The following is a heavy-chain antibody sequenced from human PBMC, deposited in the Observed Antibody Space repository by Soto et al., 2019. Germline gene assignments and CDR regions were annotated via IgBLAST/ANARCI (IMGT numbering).Heavy chain of an antibody. D-gene: IGHD3-3*01. CDR1: GFTFSNAW. Sequence: GGALRLSCAASGFTFSNAWMSWVRQAPGKGLEWVGRIKSKTDGGTTDYAAPVKGRFTISRDDSKNTLYLQMNSLKTEDTAVYYCTTEADVLRVVEWWDRLDVWGQGTTVTVSS. CDR2: IKSKTDGGTT. CDR3: TTEADVLRVVEWWDRLDV. J-gene: IGHJ6*02. V-gene: IGHV3-15*01.